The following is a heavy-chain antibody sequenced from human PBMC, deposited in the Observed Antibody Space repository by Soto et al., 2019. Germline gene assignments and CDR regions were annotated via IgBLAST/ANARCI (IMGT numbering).Heavy chain of an antibody. CDR3: ARDSDIYYGMDV. CDR2: ISSTSSAR. D-gene: IGHD3-9*01. J-gene: IGHJ6*02. V-gene: IGHV3-48*02. CDR1: GFTFSVHS. Sequence: GGSLRLSCAASGFTFSVHSINWVRRAPGKGLEWVSYISSTSSARYYADSVRGRFTISRDNVKYSLYLQMNSLTDEDTAVYYCARDSDIYYGMDVWGQGTTVTVS.